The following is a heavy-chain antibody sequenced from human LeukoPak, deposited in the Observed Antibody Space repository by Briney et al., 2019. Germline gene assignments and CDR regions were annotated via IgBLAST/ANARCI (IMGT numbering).Heavy chain of an antibody. Sequence: SETLSLTCAVYGGSFSGYYWSWIRQPPGKGLEWIGEISHSGSTNYNPSLKSRVAISVDKSKNQFSLKLSSVTAADTAVYYCARNGGNSDFDYWGQGNLVTVSS. CDR2: ISHSGST. CDR3: ARNGGNSDFDY. D-gene: IGHD4-23*01. J-gene: IGHJ4*02. V-gene: IGHV4-34*01. CDR1: GGSFSGYY.